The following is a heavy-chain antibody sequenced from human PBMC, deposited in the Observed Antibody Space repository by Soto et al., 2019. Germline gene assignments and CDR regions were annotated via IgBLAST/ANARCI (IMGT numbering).Heavy chain of an antibody. D-gene: IGHD2-15*01. CDR3: ARLGGFYCSGGSCYGENSGVRDY. V-gene: IGHV4-34*01. CDR1: GGSFSGYY. J-gene: IGHJ4*02. Sequence: SETLSLTCAVYGGSFSGYYWSWIRQPPGKGLEWIGEINHSGSTNYNPSLKSRVTISVDTSKNQFSLKLSSVTAADTAVYYCARLGGFYCSGGSCYGENSGVRDYWGQGTLVTVSS. CDR2: INHSGST.